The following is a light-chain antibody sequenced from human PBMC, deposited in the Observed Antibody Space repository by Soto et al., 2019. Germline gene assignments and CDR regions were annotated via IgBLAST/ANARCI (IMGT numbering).Light chain of an antibody. J-gene: IGKJ1*01. V-gene: IGKV1-5*03. CDR3: QQYNSYSRT. CDR2: KAS. CDR1: QSISSW. Sequence: DIQMTQSPSTLSASVGDRVTITCRASQSISSWLAWYQQEPGKAPKLLIYKASSLESGVPSRFSGSGSGTEFTLTISSLQPDDFATYYCQQYNSYSRTFGQGTKLDIK.